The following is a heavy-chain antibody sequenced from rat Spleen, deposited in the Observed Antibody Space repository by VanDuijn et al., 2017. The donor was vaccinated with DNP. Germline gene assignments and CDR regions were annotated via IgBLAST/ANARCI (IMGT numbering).Heavy chain of an antibody. Sequence: QVQLQQSGAELAKPDSSVKISCRASGYTFTTYYITWIKQTTGQGLEYIGYINTGSGGTNFNEQFKGKATLTVDKSSSTAFMQLSSLTPDDSAVYYCARRRLPYWYFDFWGPGTMVTVSS. CDR1: GYTFTTYY. V-gene: IGHV1-43*01. CDR3: ARRRLPYWYFDF. J-gene: IGHJ1*01. CDR2: INTGSGGT.